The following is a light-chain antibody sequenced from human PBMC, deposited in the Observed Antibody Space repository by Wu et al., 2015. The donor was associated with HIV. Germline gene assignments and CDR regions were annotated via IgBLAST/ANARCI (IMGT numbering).Light chain of an antibody. V-gene: IGKV3D-20*02. Sequence: EIVLTQSPGTLSLSPGERATLSCRASQSVSSSYLAWYQQKPGQAPRLLIYGASSRATGIPDRFSGSGSGTDFTLTISRLEPEDSAMYFCQQRSNWLSFGGGTKVEI. CDR3: QQRSNWLS. J-gene: IGKJ4*01. CDR2: GAS. CDR1: QSVSSSY.